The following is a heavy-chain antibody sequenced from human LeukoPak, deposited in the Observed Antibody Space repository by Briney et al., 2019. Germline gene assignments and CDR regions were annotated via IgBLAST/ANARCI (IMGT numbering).Heavy chain of an antibody. V-gene: IGHV3-7*05. J-gene: IGHJ3*02. D-gene: IGHD5-24*01. CDR1: GFTFTTYW. Sequence: PGGSLRLSCAVSGFTFTTYWMSWVRQAPGKGLEWVANINQDGIEKYYVASVKGRFTISRDNAKNSMYVQMNSLRAEDTAVYYCARGFDGYYGFDIWGQGTMVTVSS. CDR2: INQDGIEK. CDR3: ARGFDGYYGFDI.